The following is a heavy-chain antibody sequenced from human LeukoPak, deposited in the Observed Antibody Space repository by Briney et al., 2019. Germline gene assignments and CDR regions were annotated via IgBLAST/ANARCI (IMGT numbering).Heavy chain of an antibody. D-gene: IGHD3-22*01. CDR3: AKTQGYYDC. Sequence: PGGSLRLSRAASGFTFSSYGMNWVRQAPGKGLEWVSGIGVGGTTYYADSVKGRFTISRDTSKNTLYLQMNSLRAEDTAVYYCAKTQGYYDCWGQGTLVTASS. V-gene: IGHV3-23*01. J-gene: IGHJ4*02. CDR2: IGVGGTT. CDR1: GFTFSSYG.